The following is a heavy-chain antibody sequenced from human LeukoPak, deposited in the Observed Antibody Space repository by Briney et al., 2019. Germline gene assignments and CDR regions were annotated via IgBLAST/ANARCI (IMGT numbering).Heavy chain of an antibody. D-gene: IGHD2-2*01. CDR3: ARERYAYQLLILDY. CDR2: INPNSGGT. CDR1: GYTFTGYY. J-gene: IGHJ4*02. V-gene: IGHV1-2*02. Sequence: ASVKVSCKASGYTFTGYYMHWVRQAPGQGLEWMGWINPNSGGTNYAQKFQGRVTMTRDTSISTAYMEPSRLRSDDTAVYYCARERYAYQLLILDYWGQGTLVTVSS.